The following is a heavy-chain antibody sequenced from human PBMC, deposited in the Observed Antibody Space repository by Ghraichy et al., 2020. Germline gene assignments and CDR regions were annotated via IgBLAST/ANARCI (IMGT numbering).Heavy chain of an antibody. CDR3: VRGESYSGRY. CDR1: GFTFSSFW. CDR2: INSDGSST. Sequence: GGSPRLSCAASGFTFSSFWMQWVRQAPGKGLVWVSRINSDGSSTSYADSVKGRFTISRDNAANTLYLQMNSLRAEDTAVYYCVRGESYSGRYWGQGTLVTVPS. D-gene: IGHD1-26*01. V-gene: IGHV3-74*01. J-gene: IGHJ4*02.